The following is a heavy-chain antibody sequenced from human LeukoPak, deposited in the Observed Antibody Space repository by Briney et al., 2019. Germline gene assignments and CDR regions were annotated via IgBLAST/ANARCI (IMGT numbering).Heavy chain of an antibody. CDR1: GFTFSSYG. J-gene: IGHJ4*02. V-gene: IGHV3-30*02. CDR2: IRYDGSNK. Sequence: GGSLRLSCAASGFTFSSYGMHWVRQAPGKGLEWVAFIRYDGSNKYYADSVKGRFTISRDNAKNSLYLQMNSLRAEDTAVYYCARDLVSSSRPDYWGQGTLVTVSS. D-gene: IGHD6-13*01. CDR3: ARDLVSSSRPDY.